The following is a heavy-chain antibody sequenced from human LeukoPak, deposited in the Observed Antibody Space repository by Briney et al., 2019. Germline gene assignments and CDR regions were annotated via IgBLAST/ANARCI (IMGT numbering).Heavy chain of an antibody. Sequence: GGSLRLSCAASGFTFSSYWMSWVRQAPGKGPEWVANIKQDGSEEYYVDPVKGRFTIYRDNAKNSLYLQMNSLRAEDTAVYYCARERDLDAFDIWGQGTMVTVSS. CDR3: ARERDLDAFDI. V-gene: IGHV3-7*01. J-gene: IGHJ3*02. CDR2: IKQDGSEE. CDR1: GFTFSSYW.